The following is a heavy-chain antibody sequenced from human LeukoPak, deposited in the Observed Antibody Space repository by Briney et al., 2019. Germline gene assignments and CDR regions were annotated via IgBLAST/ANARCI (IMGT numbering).Heavy chain of an antibody. CDR1: GYSISSGHY. CDR3: ATSNHVAPALGYFDS. J-gene: IGHJ4*02. Sequence: TSETLSLTCTVSGYSISSGHYWGWIRQPPGKGLEWIGSMYHSGSTYYNPPLKSRVTISEDTSKNQFSLKLRSVTAADTAVYYCATSNHVAPALGYFDSWGQGTLVTVSS. CDR2: MYHSGST. V-gene: IGHV4-38-2*02. D-gene: IGHD5-18*01.